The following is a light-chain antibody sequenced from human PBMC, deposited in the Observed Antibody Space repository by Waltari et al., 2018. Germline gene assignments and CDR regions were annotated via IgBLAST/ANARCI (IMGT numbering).Light chain of an antibody. J-gene: IGLJ2*01. V-gene: IGLV2-23*02. CDR1: ISDVGGYDY. CDR3: CSYALFSTLV. CDR2: DVS. Sequence: QSALTQPASVSESPGQSTTISCTGTISDVGGYDYVSWYQQHPAKAPKLLIYDVSERPSGVSHRFSASKSGSTASLTISGLEAEDEADYYCCSYALFSTLVFGGGTKLTVL.